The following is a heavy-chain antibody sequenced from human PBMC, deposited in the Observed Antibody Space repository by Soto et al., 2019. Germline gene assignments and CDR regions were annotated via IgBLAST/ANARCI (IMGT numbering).Heavy chain of an antibody. Sequence: EVQLLESGGGLVQPGGSLRLSCVASGFTFSSYAMSWVRQAPGKGLEWVSAISGSGGSTYYADSVKGRFTISRDNSKNTLYLQMNSLRAEDTAVYYCAKTEDRDYYYYGMDVWGQGTTVTVSS. CDR3: AKTEDRDYYYYGMDV. V-gene: IGHV3-23*01. CDR1: GFTFSSYA. J-gene: IGHJ6*02. CDR2: ISGSGGST.